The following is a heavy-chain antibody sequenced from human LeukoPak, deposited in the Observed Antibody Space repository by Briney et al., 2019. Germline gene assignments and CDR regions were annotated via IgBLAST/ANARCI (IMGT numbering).Heavy chain of an antibody. Sequence: GSLRLSCAASGFIFSSYTMSWVRQAPGKGLEWVSTVGGSASGTFYADSVKGRFTISRDNSKNILYLQMTSLRAEDTAVYYCAKGGDGRYYSRADHWGQGTLVTVSS. CDR2: VGGSASGT. CDR1: GFIFSSYT. CDR3: AKGGDGRYYSRADH. D-gene: IGHD2-21*01. V-gene: IGHV3-23*01. J-gene: IGHJ5*02.